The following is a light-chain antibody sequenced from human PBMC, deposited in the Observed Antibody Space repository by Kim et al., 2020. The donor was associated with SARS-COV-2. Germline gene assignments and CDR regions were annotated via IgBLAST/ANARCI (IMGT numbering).Light chain of an antibody. CDR3: TSYTFSSTWV. CDR1: HSDIAAYNF. CDR2: DVT. J-gene: IGLJ3*02. Sequence: GQSLTISCTGGHSDIAAYNFVSWYQQHPGKVPKLIIYDVTERPSGVSDRFSGSKSGNTASLTISGLQPEDEADYHCTSYTFSSTWVFGGGTQLTVL. V-gene: IGLV2-14*03.